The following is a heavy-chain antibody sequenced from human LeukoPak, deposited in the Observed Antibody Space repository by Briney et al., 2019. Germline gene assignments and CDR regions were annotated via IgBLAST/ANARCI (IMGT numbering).Heavy chain of an antibody. J-gene: IGHJ4*02. Sequence: GGSLRLSCAASGFTFSSYGMHWVRQAPGKGLEGVAVIWYDGSNKYYADSVKGRFTISRDNSKNTLYLQMNSLRAEDTAVYYCARDRDYYDSSGSERHYFDYWGQGTLVTVSS. CDR3: ARDRDYYDSSGSERHYFDY. CDR1: GFTFSSYG. V-gene: IGHV3-33*01. CDR2: IWYDGSNK. D-gene: IGHD3-22*01.